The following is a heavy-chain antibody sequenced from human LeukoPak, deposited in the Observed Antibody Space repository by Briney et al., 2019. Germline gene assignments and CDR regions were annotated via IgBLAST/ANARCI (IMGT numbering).Heavy chain of an antibody. J-gene: IGHJ4*02. D-gene: IGHD6-19*01. Sequence: SQTLSLTCTVSGGSISSGGYYWGWIRQPPGKGLEWIGSIYYSGSTYYNPSLKSRVTISVDTSKNQFSLKLSSVTAADTAVYYCARHEDSSGWYYFDYWGQGTLVTVSS. CDR3: ARHEDSSGWYYFDY. CDR2: IYYSGST. V-gene: IGHV4-39*01. CDR1: GGSISSGGYY.